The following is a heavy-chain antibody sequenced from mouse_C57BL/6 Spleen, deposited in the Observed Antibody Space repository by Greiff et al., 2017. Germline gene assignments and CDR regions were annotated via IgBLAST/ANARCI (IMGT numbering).Heavy chain of an antibody. CDR3: TTPGSRDYFDY. CDR1: GFNIKDDY. CDR2: IDPENGDT. D-gene: IGHD1-1*01. V-gene: IGHV14-4*01. Sequence: EVQLQQSGAELVRPGASVKLSCTASGFNIKDDYMHWVKQRPEQGLEWIGWIDPENGDTAYASKFQGKATITADTSSNTAYLQLSSLTSEDTAVYYCTTPGSRDYFDYWGQGTTLTVSS. J-gene: IGHJ2*01.